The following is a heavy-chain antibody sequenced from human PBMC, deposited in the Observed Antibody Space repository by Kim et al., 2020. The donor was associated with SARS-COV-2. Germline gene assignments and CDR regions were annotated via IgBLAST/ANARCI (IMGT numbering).Heavy chain of an antibody. Sequence: GGSLRLSCAASGFTFSSYWMSWVRQAPGKGLEWVANIKQDGSEKYYVDSVKGRFTISRDNAKNSLYLQMNSLRAEDTAVYYCARGGGSYGSWYFDYWGQGTLVTVSS. CDR2: IKQDGSEK. V-gene: IGHV3-7*04. D-gene: IGHD1-26*01. CDR1: GFTFSSYW. CDR3: ARGGGSYGSWYFDY. J-gene: IGHJ4*02.